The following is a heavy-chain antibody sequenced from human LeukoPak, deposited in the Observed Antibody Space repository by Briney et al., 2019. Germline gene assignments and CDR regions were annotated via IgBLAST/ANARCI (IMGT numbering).Heavy chain of an antibody. CDR1: SSYW. D-gene: IGHD3-3*01. CDR2: IYYSGST. J-gene: IGHJ4*02. CDR3: ARGTTSDFWSGYSPYYFDY. V-gene: IGHV4-39*01. Sequence: SSYWMSWIRQPPGKGLEWIGSIYYSGSTYYNPSLKSRVTISVDTSKNQFSLKLSSVTAADTAVYYCARGTTSDFWSGYSPYYFDYWGQGTLVTVSS.